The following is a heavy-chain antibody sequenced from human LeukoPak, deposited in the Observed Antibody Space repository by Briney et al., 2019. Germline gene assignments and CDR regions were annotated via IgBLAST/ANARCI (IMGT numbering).Heavy chain of an antibody. D-gene: IGHD1-26*01. CDR1: GFTFSGSA. V-gene: IGHV3-73*01. CDR3: TRGDDNWSYYGYYYYMDV. Sequence: GGSLRLSCAASGFTFSGSAMHWVRQASGKGLEWVGRIRSKANSYATAYAASVKGRFTISRDDSKNTAYLQMNSLKTEDTAVYYCTRGDDNWSYYGYYYYMDVWGKGTTVTVSS. CDR2: IRSKANSYAT. J-gene: IGHJ6*03.